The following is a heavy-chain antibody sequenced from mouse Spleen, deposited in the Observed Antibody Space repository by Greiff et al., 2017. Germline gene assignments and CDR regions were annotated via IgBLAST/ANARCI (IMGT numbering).Heavy chain of an antibody. CDR1: GFSLTSYG. V-gene: IGHV2-2*01. J-gene: IGHJ4*01. Sequence: VKLMESGPGLVQPSQSLSITCTVSGFSLTSYGVHWVRQSPGKGLEWLGVIWSGGSTDYNAAFISRLSISKDNSKSQVFFKMNSLQADDTAIYYCASNYEGYYAMDYWGQGTSVTVSS. CDR3: ASNYEGYYAMDY. CDR2: IWSGGST. D-gene: IGHD1-1*01.